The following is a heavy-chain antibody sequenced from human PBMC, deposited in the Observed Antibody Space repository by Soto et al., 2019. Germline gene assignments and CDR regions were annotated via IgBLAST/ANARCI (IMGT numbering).Heavy chain of an antibody. CDR2: INPNSGGT. D-gene: IGHD4-4*01. CDR3: ASGTDHSNKGGGGYYYGMDV. CDR1: GYTFTGYY. J-gene: IGHJ6*02. Sequence: GASVKVSCKASGYTFTGYYMHWVRQAPGQGLEWMGWINPNSGGTNYAQKFQGRVTMTRDTSISTAYMELSRLRSDDTAVYYCASGTDHSNKGGGGYYYGMDVWGQGTTVTV. V-gene: IGHV1-2*02.